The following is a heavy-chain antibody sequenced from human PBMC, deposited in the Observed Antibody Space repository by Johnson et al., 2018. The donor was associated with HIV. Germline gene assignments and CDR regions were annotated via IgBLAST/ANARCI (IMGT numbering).Heavy chain of an antibody. V-gene: IGHV3-7*03. J-gene: IGHJ3*02. CDR2: IKQDGSAK. CDR1: GFTFSSYG. Sequence: VQLVESGGGVVQPGRSLRLSCAASGFTFSSYGMHWVRQAPGKGLEWVANIKQDGSAKYYVDSVKGRFTISRDNAKNSLYLQMNSLRAEDTALYYCAKELGPTDAFDIWGQGTMVTVSS. CDR3: AKELGPTDAFDI.